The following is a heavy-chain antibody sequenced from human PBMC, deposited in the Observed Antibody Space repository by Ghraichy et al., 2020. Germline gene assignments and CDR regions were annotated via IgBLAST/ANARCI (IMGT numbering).Heavy chain of an antibody. CDR1: GGSISSSSYY. CDR3: ARQGCGGDCYLRDKPGDFDY. V-gene: IGHV4-39*01. Sequence: SETLSLTCTVSGGSISSSSYYWGWIRQPPGKGLEWIGSIYYSGSTYYNPSLKSRVTISVDTSKNQFSLKLSSVTAADTAVYYCARQGCGGDCYLRDKPGDFDYWGQGTLVTVSS. CDR2: IYYSGST. D-gene: IGHD2-21*02. J-gene: IGHJ4*02.